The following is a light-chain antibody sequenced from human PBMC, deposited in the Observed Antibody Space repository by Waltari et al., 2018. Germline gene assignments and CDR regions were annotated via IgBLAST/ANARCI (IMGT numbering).Light chain of an antibody. Sequence: EIVLTQSPATLSLSPGERATLSCRASQSVGDYLAWHQQKPGQAPRLLIYDASNRATGIPARFSGSGAWTAFTLPISSLEPEDFSVYYCQLRSNWPRYTFGQGTKLEIK. J-gene: IGKJ2*01. CDR3: QLRSNWPRYT. CDR1: QSVGDY. V-gene: IGKV3-11*01. CDR2: DAS.